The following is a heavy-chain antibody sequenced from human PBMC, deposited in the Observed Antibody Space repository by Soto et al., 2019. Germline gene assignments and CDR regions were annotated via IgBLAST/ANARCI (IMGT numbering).Heavy chain of an antibody. V-gene: IGHV3-9*01. CDR1: GFTFDDYA. Sequence: GGSLRLSCAASGFTFDDYAIYWVRQAPGKGLEWVSGISWNSGSIGYADSVKGRFTISRDNAKKSLYLQMSSLRAEDTALYYCAKPSAGSSYSFDYWGRGTLVTV. J-gene: IGHJ4*02. D-gene: IGHD2-15*01. CDR3: AKPSAGSSYSFDY. CDR2: ISWNSGSI.